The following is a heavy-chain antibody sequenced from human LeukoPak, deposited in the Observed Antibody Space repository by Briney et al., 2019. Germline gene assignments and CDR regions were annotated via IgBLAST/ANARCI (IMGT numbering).Heavy chain of an antibody. Sequence: GGSLRLSCAASGFTFSSYSMNWVRQAPGKGLEWISYISSGSGSIYYADSVKGRFTISRDNSKNTLYLQMNSLRAEDTAVYYCAKTVAGSFYFDYWGQGTLVTVSS. CDR3: AKTVAGSFYFDY. CDR2: ISSGSGSI. D-gene: IGHD6-19*01. V-gene: IGHV3-48*01. CDR1: GFTFSSYS. J-gene: IGHJ4*02.